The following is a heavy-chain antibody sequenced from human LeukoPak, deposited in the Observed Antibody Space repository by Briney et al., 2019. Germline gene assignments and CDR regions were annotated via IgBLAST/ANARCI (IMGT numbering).Heavy chain of an antibody. CDR2: MHYSGNT. Sequence: PSETLSLTCTISGGSISSSDYYWGWIRQPPGKGLEWIGSMHYSGNTYYNPSRKSRVTISVDTSKNQFPLKLRSVTAADTAVYYCARQKTGTTRNGVVPAPYFDYWGQGTLVTVSS. CDR1: GGSISSSDYY. D-gene: IGHD2-2*01. CDR3: ARQKTGTTRNGVVPAPYFDY. J-gene: IGHJ4*02. V-gene: IGHV4-39*01.